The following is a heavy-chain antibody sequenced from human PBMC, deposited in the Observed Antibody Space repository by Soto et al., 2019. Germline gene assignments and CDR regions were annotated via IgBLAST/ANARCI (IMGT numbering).Heavy chain of an antibody. J-gene: IGHJ6*03. CDR1: GGSFSGYY. Sequence: SETLSLTCAVYGGSFSGYYWSWIRQPPGKGLEWIGEINHSGSTNYNPSLNSRVTISVDTTKNQFSLKLSSVTAADSAVYYCARGYSYYYYYYMDVWGKGTTVTVSS. CDR2: INHSGST. D-gene: IGHD1-26*01. CDR3: ARGYSYYYYYYMDV. V-gene: IGHV4-34*01.